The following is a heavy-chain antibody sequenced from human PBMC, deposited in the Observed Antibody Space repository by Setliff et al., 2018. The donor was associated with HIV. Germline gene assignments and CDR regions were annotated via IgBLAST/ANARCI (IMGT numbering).Heavy chain of an antibody. CDR1: GYNFTSHD. J-gene: IGHJ4*02. Sequence: GASVKVSCKASGYNFTSHDINWVRQAPEQGLEWMGWMNPKSGNTGYARKFQGRVTMTRKTSISTAYMELRSLKSDDTAVYYCASGCLIGGSGPCRNFEFWGQGTLVTVSS. CDR2: MNPKSGNT. V-gene: IGHV1-8*01. D-gene: IGHD3-9*01. CDR3: ASGCLIGGSGPCRNFEF.